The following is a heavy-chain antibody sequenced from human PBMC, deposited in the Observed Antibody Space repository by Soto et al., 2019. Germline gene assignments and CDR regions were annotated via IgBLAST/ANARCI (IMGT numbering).Heavy chain of an antibody. V-gene: IGHV3-23*01. J-gene: IGHJ4*02. Sequence: RHAPWKGLEWVSAIISSGGSTYHADSVNGRFTISRDNSKNTLSLQMNSLRAEDTALYYCARDAAAGHYDYWGQGTLVTVSS. CDR2: IISSGGST. CDR3: ARDAAAGHYDY. D-gene: IGHD6-13*01.